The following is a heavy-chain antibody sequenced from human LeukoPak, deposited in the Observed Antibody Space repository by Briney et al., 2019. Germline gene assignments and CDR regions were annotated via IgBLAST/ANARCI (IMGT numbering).Heavy chain of an antibody. V-gene: IGHV3-23*01. D-gene: IGHD2-15*01. CDR3: AKGGGYCSGGNCYYY. CDR1: GFAFSSYA. CDR2: LSGSGGST. Sequence: GGSLRLSCAASGFAFSSYAMSWVRQALGKGLEWVSGLSGSGGSTYYTDSVKGRFTISRDNSKNTLYLQMNSLRAEDTAVYYCAKGGGYCSGGNCYYYWGQGTLVTVSS. J-gene: IGHJ4*02.